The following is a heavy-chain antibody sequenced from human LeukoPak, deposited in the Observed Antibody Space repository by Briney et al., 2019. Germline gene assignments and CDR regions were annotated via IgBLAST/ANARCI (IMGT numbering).Heavy chain of an antibody. CDR2: INAGNGNT. D-gene: IGHD1-1*01. J-gene: IGHJ5*02. CDR1: GYTFTSYA. V-gene: IGHV1-3*01. Sequence: ASVKVSCKASGYTFTSYAMHWVRQAPGQRLEWMGWINAGNGNTNYSQKFQGRVTITRDTSARTAYMELSSLRSEDTAVYYCARGSNWNDEGGWFDPWGQGTLVTVSS. CDR3: ARGSNWNDEGGWFDP.